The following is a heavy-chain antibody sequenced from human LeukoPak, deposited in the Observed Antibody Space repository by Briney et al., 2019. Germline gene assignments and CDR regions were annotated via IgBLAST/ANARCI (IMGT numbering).Heavy chain of an antibody. J-gene: IGHJ4*02. Sequence: GGSLRLSCAAPGFTVSSNYMSWVRQAPGKGLEWVSVIYSGGSTYYADSVKGRFTISRDNSKNTLYLQMNSLRAEDTAVYYCARDSLATGLLDYWGQGTLVTVSS. V-gene: IGHV3-66*01. CDR1: GFTVSSNY. CDR2: IYSGGST. CDR3: ARDSLATGLLDY. D-gene: IGHD5-12*01.